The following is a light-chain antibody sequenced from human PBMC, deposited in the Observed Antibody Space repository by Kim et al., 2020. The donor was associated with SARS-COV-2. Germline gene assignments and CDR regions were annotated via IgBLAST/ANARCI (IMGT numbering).Light chain of an antibody. Sequence: SYELTQSPSVSVAPGRTARISCGGNNIGSKSVHWYQQKPGQAPVLVIYYDSDRPSGISERFSGSNSENVATLTISRVEAGDEADYYCQVWDFDGDHGVCGGGRQLTV. CDR3: QVWDFDGDHGV. CDR2: YDS. V-gene: IGLV3-21*04. J-gene: IGLJ3*02. CDR1: NIGSKS.